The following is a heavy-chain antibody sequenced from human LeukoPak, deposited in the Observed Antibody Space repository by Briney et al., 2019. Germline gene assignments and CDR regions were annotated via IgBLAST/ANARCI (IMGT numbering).Heavy chain of an antibody. Sequence: PGGSLRLSCAASGFTFTTYWMHWVRQAPGKALVWVSRINTDGSSASYADSVKGRFTISRDTAKNTLYLQMNSLRAEDTAVYYCARGDYAFDIWGQGTMVTVSS. CDR1: GFTFTTYW. D-gene: IGHD2-21*01. CDR2: INTDGSSA. CDR3: ARGDYAFDI. V-gene: IGHV3-74*01. J-gene: IGHJ3*02.